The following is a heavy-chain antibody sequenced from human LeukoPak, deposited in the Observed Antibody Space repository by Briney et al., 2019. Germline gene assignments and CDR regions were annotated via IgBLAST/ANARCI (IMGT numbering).Heavy chain of an antibody. D-gene: IGHD3-10*01. Sequence: SETLSLTCAVYGGSFSGYYWSWIRQPPGKGLEWIGEINHSGSTNYNPSLKSRVTISVDTSKNQFSLKLSSVTAADTAVYYCARGSPMVRGVIFDPWGQGTLVTVSS. CDR2: INHSGST. CDR3: ARGSPMVRGVIFDP. CDR1: GGSFSGYY. J-gene: IGHJ5*02. V-gene: IGHV4-34*01.